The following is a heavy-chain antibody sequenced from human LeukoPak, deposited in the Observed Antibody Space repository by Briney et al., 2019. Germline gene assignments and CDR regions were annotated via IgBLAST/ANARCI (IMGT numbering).Heavy chain of an antibody. Sequence: GASVKVSCKASGYTFTGYYMHWVRQAPGQGLEWMGWISAYNGNTNYAQKLQGRVTMTTDTSTSTAYMELRSLRSDDTAVYYCASPSGVAAAGTWYFDYWGQGTLVTVSS. CDR3: ASPSGVAAAGTWYFDY. CDR1: GYTFTGYY. J-gene: IGHJ4*02. V-gene: IGHV1-18*04. D-gene: IGHD6-13*01. CDR2: ISAYNGNT.